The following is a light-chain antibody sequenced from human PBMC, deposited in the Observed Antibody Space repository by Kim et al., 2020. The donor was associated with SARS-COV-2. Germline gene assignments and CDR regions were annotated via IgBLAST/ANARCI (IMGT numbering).Light chain of an antibody. CDR2: DVT. CDR1: STDVGAYNY. J-gene: IGLJ3*02. CDR3: NSYTSIRTLV. V-gene: IGLV2-14*03. Sequence: QSALTQPASVSGSPGQSITISCTGTSTDVGAYNYVFWYQHHPGKAPKLIIYDVTQRPSGISDRFSGSKSGNTASLTISGLQTEDEADYYCNSYTSIRTLVFGGGTKLTVL.